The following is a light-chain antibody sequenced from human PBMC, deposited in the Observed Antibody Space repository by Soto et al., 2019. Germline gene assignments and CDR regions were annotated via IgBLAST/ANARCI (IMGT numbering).Light chain of an antibody. CDR1: QSVSSSY. V-gene: IGKV3-20*01. J-gene: IGKJ4*01. CDR3: QQYGSSPLT. CDR2: RAS. Sequence: EIVLTHSPGTLSMSPWERATLSCRASQSVSSSYLAWYQQKPGQAPKVLIYRASSRATGIPDRFSGSGSGTDFTRTISRLEPEDFAVYYCQQYGSSPLTFGGGTKVDIK.